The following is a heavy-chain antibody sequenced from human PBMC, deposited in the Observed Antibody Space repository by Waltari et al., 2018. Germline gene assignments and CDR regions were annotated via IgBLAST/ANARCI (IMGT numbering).Heavy chain of an antibody. CDR3: ATLPVRYCSGGSCYLDY. D-gene: IGHD2-15*01. J-gene: IGHJ4*02. CDR2: IIPIFGTA. Sequence: QVQLVQSGAEVKKPGSSVKVSCKASGGTFSSYAISWVRQAPGQGLEWMGGIIPIFGTANYAQKFQGRVTITADESTSTAYVELSSLRSEDTAVYYCATLPVRYCSGGSCYLDYWGQGTLVTVSS. CDR1: GGTFSSYA. V-gene: IGHV1-69*01.